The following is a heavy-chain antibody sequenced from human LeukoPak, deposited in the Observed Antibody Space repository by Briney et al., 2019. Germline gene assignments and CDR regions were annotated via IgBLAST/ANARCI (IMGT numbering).Heavy chain of an antibody. CDR1: GFTFSSYA. J-gene: IGHJ4*02. Sequence: GGSLRLSCAASGFTFSSYAMSWVRQAPGKGLVWVSRINSDGSSTSYADSVKGRFTISRDNAKKTLYLQMNSLRAEDTAVYYCAIALPPSISTPWKWGQGTLVTVSS. V-gene: IGHV3-74*01. CDR3: AIALPPSISTPWK. D-gene: IGHD2-2*01. CDR2: INSDGSST.